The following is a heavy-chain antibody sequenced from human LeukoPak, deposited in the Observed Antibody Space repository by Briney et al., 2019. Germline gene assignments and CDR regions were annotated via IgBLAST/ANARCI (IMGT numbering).Heavy chain of an antibody. D-gene: IGHD3-22*01. Sequence: SVKVSSKASGGTFSSYAISWVRQAPGQGLEWMGGIIPIFGTANYAQKFQGRVTITTDESTSTAYRELSSLRSEDTAVYYCARNYYDSSGFLDYWGQGTLVTVSS. CDR1: GGTFSSYA. CDR2: IIPIFGTA. V-gene: IGHV1-69*05. J-gene: IGHJ4*02. CDR3: ARNYYDSSGFLDY.